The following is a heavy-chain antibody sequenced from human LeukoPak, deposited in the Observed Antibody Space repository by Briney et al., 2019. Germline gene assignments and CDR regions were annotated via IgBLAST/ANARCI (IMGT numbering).Heavy chain of an antibody. CDR2: IYYSGST. V-gene: IGHV4-59*01. CDR1: GGSISSYY. Sequence: PSETLSLTCTVSGGSISSYYWSWIRQPPGKGLEWIGYIYYSGSTNCNPSLKSRVTISVDTSKNQFSLKLSSVTAADTAVYYCARVLRYFDWSRDYYYMDVWGKGTTVTVSS. CDR3: ARVLRYFDWSRDYYYMDV. D-gene: IGHD3-9*01. J-gene: IGHJ6*03.